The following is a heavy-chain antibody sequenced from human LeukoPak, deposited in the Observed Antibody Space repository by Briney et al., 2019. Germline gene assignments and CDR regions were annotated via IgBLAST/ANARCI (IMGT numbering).Heavy chain of an antibody. D-gene: IGHD6-13*01. CDR1: GFTFSSYA. CDR3: ASGIPAAGNY. V-gene: IGHV3-30-3*01. CDR2: ISYDGSNK. Sequence: GGSLRLSCAASGFTFSSYAMHWVRQAPGKGLEWVAVISYDGSNKYYADSVKGRFTISRDNSKNTLYLQMNSLRAEDTAVYYCASGIPAAGNYWGQGTLVTVSS. J-gene: IGHJ4*02.